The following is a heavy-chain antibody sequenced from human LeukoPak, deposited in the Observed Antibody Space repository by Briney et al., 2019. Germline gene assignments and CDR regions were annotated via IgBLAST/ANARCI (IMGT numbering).Heavy chain of an antibody. V-gene: IGHV1-24*01. CDR2: FDPEDGET. Sequence: VASVKVSCKASGYTFTGYFMHWVRQAPGKGLEWMGGFDPEDGETIYAQKFQGRVTMTEDTSTDTAYMELSSLRSEDTAVYYCATDRGMDVWGQGATVTVSS. CDR3: ATDRGMDV. J-gene: IGHJ6*01. CDR1: GYTFTGYF.